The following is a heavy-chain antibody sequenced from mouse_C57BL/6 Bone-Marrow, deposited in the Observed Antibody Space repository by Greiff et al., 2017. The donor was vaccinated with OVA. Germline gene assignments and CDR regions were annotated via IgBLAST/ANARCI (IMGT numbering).Heavy chain of an antibody. CDR1: GYSFTGYY. V-gene: IGHV1-42*01. J-gene: IGHJ2*01. CDR2: INPSTGGT. D-gene: IGHD2-1*01. CDR3: ARGDGNYGDY. Sequence: DVKLQESGPELVKPGASVKISCKASGYSFTGYYMNWVKQSPEKSLEWIGEINPSTGGTTYNQKFKAKATLTVDKSSSTAYMQLKSLTSEDSAVYYCARGDGNYGDYWGQGTTLTVSS.